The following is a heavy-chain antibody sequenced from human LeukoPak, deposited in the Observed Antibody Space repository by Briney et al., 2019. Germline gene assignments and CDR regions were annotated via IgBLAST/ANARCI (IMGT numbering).Heavy chain of an antibody. Sequence: GESLKISCKGSGYSFISYWIGWVRQMPGKGLEWMGIIYPGDSDTRYSPSFQGQVTISADKSISTAYLQWSSLKASDTAMYYCARAYYGILTGYYSIQYYFDYWGQGTLVTVSS. J-gene: IGHJ4*02. CDR2: IYPGDSDT. V-gene: IGHV5-51*01. CDR3: ARAYYGILTGYYSIQYYFDY. D-gene: IGHD3-9*01. CDR1: GYSFISYW.